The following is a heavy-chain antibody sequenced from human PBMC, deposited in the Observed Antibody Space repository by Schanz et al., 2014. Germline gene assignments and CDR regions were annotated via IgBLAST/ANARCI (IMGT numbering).Heavy chain of an antibody. V-gene: IGHV3-33*08. CDR2: LWHDGSKK. D-gene: IGHD5-12*01. J-gene: IGHJ4*02. CDR3: ARDFHGYGPHLDY. CDR1: GFSFSTYW. Sequence: VQLMESGGGLVKPGGSLRLSCAASGFSFSTYWMSWVRQAPGKGLEWVAILWHDGSKKYYADSVKGRFTVSRDNSKNTLYLQLNSLRAEDTAVYYCARDFHGYGPHLDYWGQGSLVTVSS.